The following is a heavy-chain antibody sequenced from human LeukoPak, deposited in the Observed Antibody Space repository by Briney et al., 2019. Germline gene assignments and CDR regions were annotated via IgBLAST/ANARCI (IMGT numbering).Heavy chain of an antibody. CDR3: ARHALSGYYYDSSGYNAFDI. CDR2: IYYSGST. V-gene: IGHV4-59*08. J-gene: IGHJ3*02. D-gene: IGHD3-22*01. Sequence: SETLSLTCTVSGGSISSYYWSWIRQPPGKGLEWIGYIYYSGSTNYNPSLKSRVTISVDTSKNQFSLKLSSVTAADTAVYYCARHALSGYYYDSSGYNAFDIWGQGTMVTVSS. CDR1: GGSISSYY.